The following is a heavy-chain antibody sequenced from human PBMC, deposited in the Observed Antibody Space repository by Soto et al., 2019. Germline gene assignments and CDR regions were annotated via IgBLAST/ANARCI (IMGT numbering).Heavy chain of an antibody. J-gene: IGHJ6*02. D-gene: IGHD3-3*01. CDR1: GGSFSGYY. V-gene: IGHV4-34*01. CDR3: ANGPPARSGYYKYYYGRDV. CDR2: INHSGST. Sequence: SETLSLTCAVYGGSFSGYYWSWIRQPPGKGLEWIGEINHSGSTNYNPSLKSRVTISVDTSKNQFSLKLSSVTAADTAVYYCANGPPARSGYYKYYYGRDVWGQGTTVTVSS.